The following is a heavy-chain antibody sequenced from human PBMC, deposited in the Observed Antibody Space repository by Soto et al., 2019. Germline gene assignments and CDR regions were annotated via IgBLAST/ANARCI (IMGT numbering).Heavy chain of an antibody. CDR1: GSTLSNYA. J-gene: IGHJ6*02. D-gene: IGHD2-15*01. V-gene: IGHV3-48*02. CDR2: ISSDSRYI. CDR3: ARIKLVDFFFINVDVYDMDV. Sequence: PGGSLRLSCAASGSTLSNYAVNWVRQAPGKGLEWVSYISSDSRYIYHGDSVKGRFTISRDNARNSVYLQMNSLRDEDTAVYYCARIKLVDFFFINVDVYDMDVWGQGTPVTVSS.